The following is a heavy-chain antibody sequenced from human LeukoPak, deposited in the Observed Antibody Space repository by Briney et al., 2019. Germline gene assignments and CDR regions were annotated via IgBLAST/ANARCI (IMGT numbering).Heavy chain of an antibody. CDR1: GGSFSGYY. Sequence: SETPSLTCAVYGGSFSGYYWSWIRQPPGKGLEWIGEINHSGSTNYNPSLKSRVTISVDTSKNQFSLKLSSVTAADTAVYYCARGNGWLQNNKRYYFDYWGQGTLVTVSS. D-gene: IGHD5-24*01. V-gene: IGHV4-34*01. J-gene: IGHJ4*02. CDR2: INHSGST. CDR3: ARGNGWLQNNKRYYFDY.